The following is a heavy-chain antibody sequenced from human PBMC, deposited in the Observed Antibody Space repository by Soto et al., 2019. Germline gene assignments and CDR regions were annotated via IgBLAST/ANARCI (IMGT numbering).Heavy chain of an antibody. J-gene: IGHJ6*02. CDR2: IIPIFGTA. CDR1: AGTFSSYA. D-gene: IGHD2-15*01. Sequence: SVKVSCKASAGTFSSYAVSWVRQAPGQGLEWMGGIIPIFGTANYAQKFQGRVTITADESTSTAYMELSSLRSEDTAVYYCARGRGGGKHYYGMDVWGQGTTVTVSS. CDR3: ARGRGGGKHYYGMDV. V-gene: IGHV1-69*13.